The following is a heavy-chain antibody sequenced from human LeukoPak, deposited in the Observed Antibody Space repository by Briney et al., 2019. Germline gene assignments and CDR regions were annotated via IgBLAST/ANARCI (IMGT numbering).Heavy chain of an antibody. Sequence: GGSLRLSCAASGFSFKDYYFSWIRQAPGKGLEWVSIINVNGAAMYYADSVKGRFTISRDNAKNSIYLEMNSLRAEDTAVYYCARGPRILAAGSYYFDYWGQGSLVTASS. V-gene: IGHV3-11*01. CDR2: INVNGAAM. CDR1: GFSFKDYY. D-gene: IGHD6-13*01. CDR3: ARGPRILAAGSYYFDY. J-gene: IGHJ4*02.